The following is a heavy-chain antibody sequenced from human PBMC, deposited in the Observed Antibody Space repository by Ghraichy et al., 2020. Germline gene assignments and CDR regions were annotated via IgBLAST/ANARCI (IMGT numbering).Heavy chain of an antibody. Sequence: GGSLRLSCVASGFTYSNYGMHWVRQAPGKGLEWVACIRHDGSNKYYADSVMGRLTISRDNSKNTLYLQMNSLRPEDTAVYYCAKDGYSLSWYFDLWGRGTLVTVSS. CDR1: GFTYSNYG. D-gene: IGHD6-13*01. CDR2: IRHDGSNK. J-gene: IGHJ2*01. CDR3: AKDGYSLSWYFDL. V-gene: IGHV3-30*02.